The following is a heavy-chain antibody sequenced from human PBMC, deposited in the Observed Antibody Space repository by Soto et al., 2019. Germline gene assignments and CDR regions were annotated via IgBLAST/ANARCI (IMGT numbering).Heavy chain of an antibody. CDR3: ARGPYDCGDYVPNWFDP. D-gene: IGHD4-17*01. Sequence: EVQLVESGGGVVRPGGSLRLSCAASGFTFDDYGMSWVRQAPGKGLEWVSGINWNGGSTGYADSVKGRFTISRDNAKNSLYLQMSSLRAEDTALYHCARGPYDCGDYVPNWFDPWGQGTLVSVSS. J-gene: IGHJ5*02. CDR1: GFTFDDYG. CDR2: INWNGGST. V-gene: IGHV3-20*01.